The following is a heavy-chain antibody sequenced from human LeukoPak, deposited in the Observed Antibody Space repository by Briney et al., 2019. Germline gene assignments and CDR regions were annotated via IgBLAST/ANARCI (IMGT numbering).Heavy chain of an antibody. CDR3: ARDERGCLDY. CDR1: GFTFSSYC. J-gene: IGHJ4*02. V-gene: IGHV3-33*01. CDR2: IWYDGSNK. D-gene: IGHD2-15*01. Sequence: GGSLRLSCAASGFTFSSYCMHWVRQAPGKGLEWVAVIWYDGSNKYYADSVKGRFTISRDNSKNTLYLQVNSLRAEDTAVYYCARDERGCLDYWGQGTLVTVSS.